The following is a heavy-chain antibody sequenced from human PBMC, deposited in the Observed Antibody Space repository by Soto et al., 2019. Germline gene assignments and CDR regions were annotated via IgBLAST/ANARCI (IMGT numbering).Heavy chain of an antibody. CDR2: MFHSGGA. CDR3: ATGKVDSMLEY. J-gene: IGHJ4*02. V-gene: IGHV4-4*02. Sequence: SETLSLTCVVSDGSISTYDWWTWVRQPPGKGLEWIGKMFHSGGADYSPSLKSRVTISADSSKNHFSLRLTAVTAADTAVYYCATGKVDSMLEYGAQGTQATVSS. CDR1: DGSISTYDW. D-gene: IGHD3-3*01.